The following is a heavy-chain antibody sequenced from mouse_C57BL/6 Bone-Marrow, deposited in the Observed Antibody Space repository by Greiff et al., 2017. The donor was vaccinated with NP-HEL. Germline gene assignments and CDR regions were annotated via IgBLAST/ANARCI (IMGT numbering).Heavy chain of an antibody. CDR1: GYAFTNYL. CDR3: ARYGRRYYAVDY. J-gene: IGHJ4*01. V-gene: IGHV1-54*01. CDR2: INPGRGGT. Sequence: QVQLQQSGAELVRPGTSVKVSCKASGYAFTNYLIEWVKQRPGQGLEWIGVINPGRGGTNYNEKFKGKATLTADKSSSTAYMQLSSLTSEDSAVYFCARYGRRYYAVDYWGQGTSVTVTS. D-gene: IGHD1-1*02.